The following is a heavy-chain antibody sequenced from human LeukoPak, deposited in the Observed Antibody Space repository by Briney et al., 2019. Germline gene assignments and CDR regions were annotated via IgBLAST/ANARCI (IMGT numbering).Heavy chain of an antibody. CDR1: GFTFSSYA. J-gene: IGHJ3*02. V-gene: IGHV3-23*01. CDR3: AKDSFPLNYDFTKGGAFDI. D-gene: IGHD3-3*01. CDR2: ISGSGGST. Sequence: GGSLRLSCAASGFTFSSYAMSWVRQAPGKGLEWVSAISGSGGSTYYADSVKGRFTISRDNSKNTLYLQMNSLRAEDTAVYYCAKDSFPLNYDFTKGGAFDIWGQGTMVTVSS.